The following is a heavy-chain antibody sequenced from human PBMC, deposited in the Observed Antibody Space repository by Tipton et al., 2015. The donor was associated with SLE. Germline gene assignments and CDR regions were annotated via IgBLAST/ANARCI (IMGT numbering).Heavy chain of an antibody. V-gene: IGHV4-39*01. CDR3: ARFEVIVPRD. CDR2: IYYSGST. CDR1: GGSISSSSYY. Sequence: TLSLTCTVSGGSISSSSYYCGWIRQPPGKGLAWIGSIYYSGSTYYNPSLKSRVTISVDTSKNQFSLKLSSVTAADTAVYYCARFEVIVPRDWGQGTLVTVSS. D-gene: IGHD2-2*01. J-gene: IGHJ4*02.